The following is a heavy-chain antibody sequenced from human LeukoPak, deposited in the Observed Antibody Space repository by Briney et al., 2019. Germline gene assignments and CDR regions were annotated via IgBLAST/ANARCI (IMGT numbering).Heavy chain of an antibody. J-gene: IGHJ4*02. CDR2: IYDSGST. Sequence: SETLSLTCTVSGGSISSGDYFWSWIRQPPGKGLEWIGYIYDSGSTYYNPSLKSRVTISVDTSKNQFSLKLSSVTAADTAVYYCARFSYYDSSGYSYYFDYWGQGTLVTVSS. D-gene: IGHD3-22*01. CDR3: ARFSYYDSSGYSYYFDY. CDR1: GGSISSGDYF. V-gene: IGHV4-30-4*08.